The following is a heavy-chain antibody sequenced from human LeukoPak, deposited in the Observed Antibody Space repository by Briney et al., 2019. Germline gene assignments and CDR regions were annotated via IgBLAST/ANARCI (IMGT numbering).Heavy chain of an antibody. V-gene: IGHV3-9*01. D-gene: IGHD6-19*01. CDR1: GFTFDDYA. Sequence: GGSLRLSCAASGFTFDDYAMHWVRQAPGKGLEWVSGISWNSGSIGYADSVKGRFTISRDNAKNSLYLQMNSLRAEDTALYYCAKNALQLLVSGNPYYFDYWGQGTLVTVSS. CDR3: AKNALQLLVSGNPYYFDY. CDR2: ISWNSGSI. J-gene: IGHJ4*02.